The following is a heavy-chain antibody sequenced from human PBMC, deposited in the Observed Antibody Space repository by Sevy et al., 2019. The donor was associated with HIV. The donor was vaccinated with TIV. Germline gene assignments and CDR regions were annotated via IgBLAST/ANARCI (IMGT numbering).Heavy chain of an antibody. D-gene: IGHD6-19*01. V-gene: IGHV4-34*01. CDR2: INHSGST. CDR1: GGSFSGYY. J-gene: IGHJ5*02. CDR3: ARGPVRVQWLVRGWFDP. Sequence: SETLSLTCAVYGGSFSGYYWSWIRQPPGKGLEWIGEINHSGSTKYNPSLKSRVTISVDTSKNQCSLKLSSVTAADTAVYYCARGPVRVQWLVRGWFDPWGQGTLVTVSS.